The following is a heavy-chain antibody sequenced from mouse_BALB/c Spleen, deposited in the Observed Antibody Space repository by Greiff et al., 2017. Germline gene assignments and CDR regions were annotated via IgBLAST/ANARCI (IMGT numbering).Heavy chain of an antibody. Sequence: EVQLVESGGGLVQPGGSRKLSCAASGFTFSSFGMHWVRQAPEKGLEWVAYISSGSSTIYYADTVKGRFTISRDNPKNTLFLQMTSLRSEDTAMYYCARDYGNYPYAMDYWCQGTSVTVSS. V-gene: IGHV5-17*02. CDR1: GFTFSSFG. CDR2: ISSGSSTI. D-gene: IGHD2-1*01. CDR3: ARDYGNYPYAMDY. J-gene: IGHJ4*01.